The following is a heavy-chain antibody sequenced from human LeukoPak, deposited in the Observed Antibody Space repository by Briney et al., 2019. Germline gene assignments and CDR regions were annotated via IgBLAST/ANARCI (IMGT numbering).Heavy chain of an antibody. Sequence: GGSLRLSCAASGFTFSSYGMHWVRQAPGKGLEWVSAISGSGGSTYYADSVKGRFTTSRDNSKNTLYLQMNSLRAEDTAVYYCAKALKLYTPTGAFDIWGQGTMVTVSS. D-gene: IGHD3-16*01. V-gene: IGHV3-23*01. CDR2: ISGSGGST. CDR1: GFTFSSYG. J-gene: IGHJ3*02. CDR3: AKALKLYTPTGAFDI.